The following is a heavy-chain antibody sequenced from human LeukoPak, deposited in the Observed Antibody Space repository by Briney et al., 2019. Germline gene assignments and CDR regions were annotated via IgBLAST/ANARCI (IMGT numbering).Heavy chain of an antibody. Sequence: SETLSLTCPVNGGSSSGYYWNWIRQPPGKGLEWIGEINPRGNTNYNPSLTSRVAMSVDTSKIQFSLELRPVTAADTAVYYCARGDAISITRFRPRPYLHYWGEGTLLPVPS. CDR3: ARGDAISITRFRPRPYLHY. V-gene: IGHV4-34*01. J-gene: IGHJ4*02. CDR2: INPRGNT. CDR1: GGSSSGYY. D-gene: IGHD1-20*01.